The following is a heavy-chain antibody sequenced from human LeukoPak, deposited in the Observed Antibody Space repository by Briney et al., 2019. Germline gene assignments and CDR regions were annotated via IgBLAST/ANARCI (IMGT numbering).Heavy chain of an antibody. CDR2: IYYSGSN. Sequence: PGETLSLTCTGSGGTIRSSRYYWGWIRQPTGKGLEWIGSIYYSGSNYYNSSLKSRVTISVDTSKNQFSLKLSSVTAADTAVYYCARLRFLEWLPHPFDYWGQGTLVTVSS. V-gene: IGHV4-39*07. D-gene: IGHD3-3*01. CDR1: GGTIRSSRYY. J-gene: IGHJ4*02. CDR3: ARLRFLEWLPHPFDY.